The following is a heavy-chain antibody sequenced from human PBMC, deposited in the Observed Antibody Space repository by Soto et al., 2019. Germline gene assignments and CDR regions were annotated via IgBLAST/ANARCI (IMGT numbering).Heavy chain of an antibody. CDR3: ARDPLQSERYCTNGVCYAYYYYGMDV. CDR1: GDSVSSNSAA. V-gene: IGHV6-1*01. CDR2: TYYRSKWYN. J-gene: IGHJ6*02. Sequence: SQTLSLTCAISGDSVSSNSAAWNWIRQSPSRGLEWLGRTYYRSKWYNDYAVSVKSRITINPDTSKNQFSLQLNFVTPEDTAVYYCARDPLQSERYCTNGVCYAYYYYGMDVWGQGTTVTAP. D-gene: IGHD2-8*01.